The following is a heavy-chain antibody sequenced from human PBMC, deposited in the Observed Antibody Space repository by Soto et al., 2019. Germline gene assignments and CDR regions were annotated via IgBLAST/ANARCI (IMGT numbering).Heavy chain of an antibody. Sequence: QVQLVQSGAEVKKPGSSVKVSCTASGGSLRNSVLSWVRQAPAQRLEWMGGVIPILGTANYAQKVQGRVTMTADEATSTDYMDLSSLSPDDTAVYYCARLGHPGHWGPGTLVSVSS. CDR1: GGSLRNSV. V-gene: IGHV1-69*01. J-gene: IGHJ4*02. CDR2: VIPILGTA. CDR3: ARLGHPGH.